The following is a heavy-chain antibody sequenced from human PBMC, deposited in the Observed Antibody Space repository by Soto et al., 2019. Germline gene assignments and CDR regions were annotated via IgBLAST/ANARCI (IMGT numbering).Heavy chain of an antibody. D-gene: IGHD1-26*01. CDR1: GGSFSSGGYY. CDR3: AKSSGSYSTYGMDV. V-gene: IGHV4-31*11. Sequence: SETLSLTCAVYGGSFSSGGYYWSWIRQHPGKGLEWIGYIYYSGSTYYNPSLKSRVTILGDTSKNQFSLKLSSVTAADTAVYYCAKSSGSYSTYGMDVWGQGTTVTVSS. J-gene: IGHJ6*02. CDR2: IYYSGST.